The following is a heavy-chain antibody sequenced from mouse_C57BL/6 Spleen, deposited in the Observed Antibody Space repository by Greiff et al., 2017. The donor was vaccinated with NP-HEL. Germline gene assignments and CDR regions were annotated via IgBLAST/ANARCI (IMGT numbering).Heavy chain of an antibody. CDR3: VRRGSGYDAMDY. CDR2: IRSKSNNYAT. CDR1: GFSFNTYA. V-gene: IGHV10-1*01. D-gene: IGHD3-2*02. J-gene: IGHJ4*01. Sequence: EADGGLVQPKGSLKLSCAASGFSFNTYAMNWVRQAPGKGLEWVARIRSKSNNYATYYADSVKDRFTISRDDSESMLYLQMNNLKTEDTAMYYCVRRGSGYDAMDYWGQGTSVTVSS.